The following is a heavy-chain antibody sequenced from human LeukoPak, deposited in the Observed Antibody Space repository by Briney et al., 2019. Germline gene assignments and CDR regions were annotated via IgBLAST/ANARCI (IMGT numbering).Heavy chain of an antibody. CDR3: AKDLFFSQLPAVISPHQH. D-gene: IGHD2-2*01. CDR1: GFTFSSYA. V-gene: IGHV3-23*01. J-gene: IGHJ4*02. CDR2: ISGSGGST. Sequence: QAGGSLRLSCAASGFTFSSYAMSWVRQAPGKGLEWVSAISGSGGSTYYADSVKGRFTISRDNSKNTLYLQMNSLRAGDTAVYYCAKDLFFSQLPAVISPHQHWGQGTLVTVSS.